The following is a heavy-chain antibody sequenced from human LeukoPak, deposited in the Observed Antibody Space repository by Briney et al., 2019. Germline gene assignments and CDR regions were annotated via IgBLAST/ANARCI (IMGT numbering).Heavy chain of an antibody. CDR1: GLTFSNYN. Sequence: GGSLRLSCVASGLTFSNYNMRWVRQAPGKGLEWVAVIWHDGSYKYYVDSVKGRFTISRDNSKNTVYLQMNSLGAEDTAVYSCARDSDYYDSSAYSFRGGLHYDFWGRGTLVTVSS. D-gene: IGHD3-22*01. V-gene: IGHV3-33*01. CDR3: ARDSDYYDSSAYSFRGGLHYDF. J-gene: IGHJ4*02. CDR2: IWHDGSYK.